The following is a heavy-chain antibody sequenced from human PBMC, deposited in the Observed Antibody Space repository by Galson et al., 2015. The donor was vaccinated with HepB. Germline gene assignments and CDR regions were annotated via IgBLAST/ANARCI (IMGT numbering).Heavy chain of an antibody. D-gene: IGHD1-1*01. Sequence: SLRLSCAASGFTFSDFAMVWVRQAPGVGLEWVSTCGSGNIKYYADSVKGHFTISRDNSRNTLYLQMNSLRAEDTAVYYCAKWRLSERWFDPWGQGTLVTVSS. J-gene: IGHJ5*02. V-gene: IGHV3-23*01. CDR2: CGSGNIK. CDR3: AKWRLSERWFDP. CDR1: GFTFSDFA.